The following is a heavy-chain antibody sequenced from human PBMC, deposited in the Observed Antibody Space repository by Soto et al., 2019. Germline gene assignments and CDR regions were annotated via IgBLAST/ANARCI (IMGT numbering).Heavy chain of an antibody. CDR1: GYTFTSYG. D-gene: IGHD3-3*01. CDR3: ARGRNYYDFCSGTRGYS. V-gene: IGHV1-18*01. CDR2: ISGYNGNT. J-gene: IGHJ4*02. Sequence: ASVKVSCKASGYTFTSYGINWVRQAPGRGLEWMGWISGYNGNTNYAQKLQGRVTMTTDTSTSTVFMELRSLRSDDTAVYYCARGRNYYDFCSGTRGYSWGQGTLVPVSS.